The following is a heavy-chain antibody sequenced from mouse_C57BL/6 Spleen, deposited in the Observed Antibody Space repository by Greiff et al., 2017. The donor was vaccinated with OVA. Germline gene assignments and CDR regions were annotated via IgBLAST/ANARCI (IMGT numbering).Heavy chain of an antibody. D-gene: IGHD2-4*01. Sequence: QVQLQQPGTELVKPGASVKLSCKASGYTFTSSWMHWVKQRPGQGLEWIGNINPSNGGTNYNEKFKSKATLTVDKSSSTAYMQLSSLTSEDSAVYYCARRTYDYDGEVGAMDYWGQGTSVTVSS. V-gene: IGHV1-53*01. CDR2: INPSNGGT. CDR3: ARRTYDYDGEVGAMDY. J-gene: IGHJ4*01. CDR1: GYTFTSSW.